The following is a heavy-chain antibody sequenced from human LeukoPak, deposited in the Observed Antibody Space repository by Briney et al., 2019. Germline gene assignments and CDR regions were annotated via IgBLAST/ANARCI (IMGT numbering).Heavy chain of an antibody. J-gene: IGHJ4*02. CDR2: IYPADSDT. CDR1: GYTFTNYW. D-gene: IGHD5-24*01. Sequence: GESLKISCKGSGYTFTNYWIGWVRQMPGKGLEWMGVIYPADSDTRYSPSLQGQVTISADKSISTAYLQWSSLKASDTAMYYCARLLGRGGYNACDYWGQGTLVTVSS. CDR3: ARLLGRGGYNACDY. V-gene: IGHV5-51*01.